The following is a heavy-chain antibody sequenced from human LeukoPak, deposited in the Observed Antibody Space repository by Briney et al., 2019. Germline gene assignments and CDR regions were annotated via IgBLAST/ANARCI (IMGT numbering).Heavy chain of an antibody. Sequence: LSQTLSLTCAISGDIVSSNSAAWDWIRQSPSRGLEWLGRTYYRSKWYNDYAVSVKCRITINPDTSKNQFSLQLNSVTPEDTAVYYCASSASGRLDYWGQGTLVTVSS. CDR3: ASSASGRLDY. CDR2: TYYRSKWYN. CDR1: GDIVSSNSAA. J-gene: IGHJ4*02. D-gene: IGHD6-19*01. V-gene: IGHV6-1*01.